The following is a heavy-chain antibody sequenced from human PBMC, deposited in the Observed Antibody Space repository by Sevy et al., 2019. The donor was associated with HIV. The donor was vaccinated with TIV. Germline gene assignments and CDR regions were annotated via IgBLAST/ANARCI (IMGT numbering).Heavy chain of an antibody. D-gene: IGHD5-12*01. CDR3: ARAKDGYNKD. J-gene: IGHJ4*02. V-gene: IGHV3-21*01. Sequence: GESLKISCAASGFTFSSYSMNWVRQAPGKGLEWVSSISSSSYIYYADSVKGRFTISRDNAKNSLYLQMNSLRAEDTAVYYCARAKDGYNKDWGQGTLVTVSS. CDR2: ISSSSYI. CDR1: GFTFSSYS.